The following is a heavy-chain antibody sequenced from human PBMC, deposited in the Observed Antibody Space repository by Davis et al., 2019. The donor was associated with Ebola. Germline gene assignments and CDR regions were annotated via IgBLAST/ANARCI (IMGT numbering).Heavy chain of an antibody. CDR2: IYYSGST. Sequence: SETLSPTCTVSGGSISSSSYYWGWIRQPPGKGLEWIGSIYYSGSTYYNPSLKSRVTISVDTSKNQFSLKLSSVTAADTAVYYCARLDYWFDPWGQGTLVTVSS. CDR1: GGSISSSSYY. J-gene: IGHJ5*02. D-gene: IGHD3/OR15-3a*01. CDR3: ARLDYWFDP. V-gene: IGHV4-39*01.